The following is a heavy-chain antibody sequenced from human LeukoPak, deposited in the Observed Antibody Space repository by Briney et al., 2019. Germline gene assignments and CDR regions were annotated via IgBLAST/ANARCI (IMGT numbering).Heavy chain of an antibody. D-gene: IGHD3-22*01. V-gene: IGHV4-31*03. Sequence: PSQTLSLTCTVSGGSISSGGYYWSWIRQHPGKGLEWIGYIYYSGSTYYNPSLKSRVTISVDTSKNQFSLKLSSVTAADTAVYYCARGGTYYYDSSGYYLPDAFDIWGQGTMVTVSS. J-gene: IGHJ3*02. CDR3: ARGGTYYYDSSGYYLPDAFDI. CDR1: GGSISSGGYY. CDR2: IYYSGST.